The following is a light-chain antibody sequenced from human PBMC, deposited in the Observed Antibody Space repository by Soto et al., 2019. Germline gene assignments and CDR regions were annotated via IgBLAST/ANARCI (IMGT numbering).Light chain of an antibody. J-gene: IGKJ1*01. CDR1: QSVSSH. CDR3: WQYRNSCET. CDR2: GAS. Sequence: DIVMTQSPAILCVSPGESATLSCRASQSVSSHVVWYQQKPGQAPRLLIYGASTRATGIPARFSGSGSGTEVSLTTISRLYEDYVVDYCWQYRNSCETFGHGTKVDIK. V-gene: IGKV3-15*01.